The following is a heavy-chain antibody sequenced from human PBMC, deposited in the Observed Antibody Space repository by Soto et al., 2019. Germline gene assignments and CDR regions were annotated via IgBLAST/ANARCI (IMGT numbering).Heavy chain of an antibody. CDR1: GFSLSTSGVG. J-gene: IGHJ4*02. V-gene: IGHV2-5*01. Sequence: QITLKESGPALVKPTQTLTLTCTFSGFSLSTSGVGVGWFRQPPGKALEWVALISWKDDKRYSPPLKSRLTITKDTPKNQVDLTMTSLDAVDTATYYCAHGSGWLHDYWGLGTLVTVSS. D-gene: IGHD6-19*01. CDR3: AHGSGWLHDY. CDR2: ISWKDDK.